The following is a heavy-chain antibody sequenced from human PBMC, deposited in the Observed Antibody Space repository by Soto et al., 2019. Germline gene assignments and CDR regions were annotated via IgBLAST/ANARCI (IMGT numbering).Heavy chain of an antibody. J-gene: IGHJ4*02. Sequence: SCKASGGTFSSYAISWVRQAPGKGPEWVSHISGSGTTIYYADSVRGRFTISRDNAKNSLYLQMNSLRAEDRAIYYCARGYTGGWSRGGYFDYWGQGTLVTVSS. CDR3: ARGYTGGWSRGGYFDY. CDR1: GGTFSSYA. CDR2: ISGSGTTI. V-gene: IGHV3-48*03. D-gene: IGHD6-19*01.